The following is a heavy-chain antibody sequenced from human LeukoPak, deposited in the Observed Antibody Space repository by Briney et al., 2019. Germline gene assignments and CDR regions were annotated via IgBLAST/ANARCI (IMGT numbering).Heavy chain of an antibody. CDR2: TYYRSKWYN. CDR1: GDSDSSNSAA. CDR3: ARPEAYSHGYWWIDS. V-gene: IGHV6-1*01. Sequence: SQTLSLPCGISGDSDSSNSAAWNWIRQSPSRGLEWQGRTYYRSKWYNDYAVSVKSRITIDPDTSKNQFSLQLNSVTPEDTAVYYCARPEAYSHGYWWIDSWGQGTLVTVSS. D-gene: IGHD5-18*01. J-gene: IGHJ5*01.